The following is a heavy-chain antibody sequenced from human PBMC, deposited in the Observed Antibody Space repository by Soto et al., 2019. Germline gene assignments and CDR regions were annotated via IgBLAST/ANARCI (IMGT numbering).Heavy chain of an antibody. CDR2: MEPSTGRT. D-gene: IGHD3-10*01. Sequence: QVQLVQSGAEVKKPGASVKASCKASGYSFTSLDINWMRQTAGQGLEWMGWMEPSTGRTGYAQKFQGRVTMTRDTPINTAYMELTTLTSDDTAFYYCARGVSAGVDYWGQGTLVTVSS. V-gene: IGHV1-8*01. J-gene: IGHJ4*02. CDR3: ARGVSAGVDY. CDR1: GYSFTSLD.